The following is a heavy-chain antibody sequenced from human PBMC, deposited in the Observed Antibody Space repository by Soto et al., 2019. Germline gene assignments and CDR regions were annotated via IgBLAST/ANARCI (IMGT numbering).Heavy chain of an antibody. J-gene: IGHJ4*02. CDR2: ISRDGSSK. CDR1: GFTFSRYA. D-gene: IGHD2-8*01. CDR3: ARSRNGAVPDSINF. V-gene: IGHV3-30-3*01. Sequence: GGSLRLSCAASGFTFSRYAMHWVRQAPGEGLEWVAVISRDGSSKYYGDSVKGRFTVSRDNSNNTLYLSMTSLRPDDTAVFYCARSRNGAVPDSINFWGQGTLVTV.